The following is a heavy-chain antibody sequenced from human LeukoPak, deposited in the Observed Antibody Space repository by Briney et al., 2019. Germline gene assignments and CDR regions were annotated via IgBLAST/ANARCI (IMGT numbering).Heavy chain of an antibody. CDR3: ARELPVHSSSWYFDY. CDR2: INPNSGGT. Sequence: ASVKVSCKASGYTFTGYYMHWVRQAPGQGLEWMGWINPNSGGTNYAQKFQGRVTMTRDTSISTAYMELSRLRSDDTAVYYCARELPVHSSSWYFDYWGQGTLATVSS. J-gene: IGHJ4*02. V-gene: IGHV1-2*02. D-gene: IGHD6-13*01. CDR1: GYTFTGYY.